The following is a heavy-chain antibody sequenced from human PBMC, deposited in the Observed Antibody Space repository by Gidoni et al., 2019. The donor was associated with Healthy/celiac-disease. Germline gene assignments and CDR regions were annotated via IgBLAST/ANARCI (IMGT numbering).Heavy chain of an antibody. CDR3: AKDIHDRSGYAFDI. D-gene: IGHD3-22*01. CDR2: ISGMGGSK. Sequence: EVQLFESGGGLVHPGVSLRLSCAASGFTFSSYAMGWVRQDPGKGLEWVSAISGMGGSKYYADSVKGRFTISRDNSKNTLYLQMNSVRAEDTAVYYCAKDIHDRSGYAFDIWGQGTMVTVSS. CDR1: GFTFSSYA. V-gene: IGHV3-23*01. J-gene: IGHJ3*02.